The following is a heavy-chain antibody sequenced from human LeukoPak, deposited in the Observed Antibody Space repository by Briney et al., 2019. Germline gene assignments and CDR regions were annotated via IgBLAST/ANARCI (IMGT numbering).Heavy chain of an antibody. D-gene: IGHD6-6*01. V-gene: IGHV3-48*01. Sequence: GGSLRLSCAASGFTFSSYSMNWVRQAPGKGLDWVSYISSSSSTIYYADSVKGRFTISRDNAKNSLYLQMNSLRAEDTAVYYCAKDSLIAARGYYFDYWGQGTLVTVSS. J-gene: IGHJ4*02. CDR3: AKDSLIAARGYYFDY. CDR1: GFTFSSYS. CDR2: ISSSSSTI.